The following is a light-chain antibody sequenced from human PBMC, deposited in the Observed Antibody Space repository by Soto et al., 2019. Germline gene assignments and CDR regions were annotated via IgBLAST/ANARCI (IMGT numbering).Light chain of an antibody. CDR2: SAS. CDR1: QSISSN. Sequence: EIVMTQSPATLSVSPGERATLSCRASQSISSNLVWYQQKPGQAPRLLIYSASTRATGVPARFSGSGSGTEFALTISSLQSEDLAFYYCQQYNTWPPRFAFGQGTKLEI. CDR3: QQYNTWPPRFA. V-gene: IGKV3-15*01. J-gene: IGKJ2*01.